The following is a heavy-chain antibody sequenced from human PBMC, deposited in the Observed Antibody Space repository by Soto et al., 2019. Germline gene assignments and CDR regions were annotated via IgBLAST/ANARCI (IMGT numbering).Heavy chain of an antibody. Sequence: EVQLVESGGGLVQPGGSLRLSCAASGFTFSSYWMHWVRQAPGKGLVWVSRINSDGSSTSYADSVKGRFTISRDNAKNTLYPQMNSLRAEDTAVYYCARAEDLWVVTAIDYWGQGTLVTVSS. CDR3: ARAEDLWVVTAIDY. V-gene: IGHV3-74*01. J-gene: IGHJ4*02. CDR1: GFTFSSYW. D-gene: IGHD2-21*02. CDR2: INSDGSST.